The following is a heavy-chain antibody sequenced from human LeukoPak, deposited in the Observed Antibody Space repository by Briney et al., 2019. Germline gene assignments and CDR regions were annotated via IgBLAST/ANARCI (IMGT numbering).Heavy chain of an antibody. CDR2: IYYSGST. V-gene: IGHV4-59*01. CDR1: GGSISSYY. CDR3: ARVYDYGSGSYSLDY. D-gene: IGHD3-10*01. J-gene: IGHJ4*02. Sequence: SETLSLTCTVSGGSISSYYWSWIRQPPGKGLEWIGYIYYSGSTNYNPSLKSRVTISVDTSKNQFSLKLSSVTAADTAVYYCARVYDYGSGSYSLDYWGQGTLVTVSS.